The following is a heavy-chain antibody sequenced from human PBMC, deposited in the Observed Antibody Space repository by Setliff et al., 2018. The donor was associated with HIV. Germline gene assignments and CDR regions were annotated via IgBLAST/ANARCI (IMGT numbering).Heavy chain of an antibody. V-gene: IGHV4-39*01. CDR2: IYYSGST. CDR3: AKHFSNYDFWSGYSSAAYFQE. Sequence: SETLSLTCTVSGGSISSGSYYWSWIRQPPGKGLEWIGSIYYSGSTYYNPSLKSRVSSSVDTSKNRFFLRLSSVTAADTAVYYCAKHFSNYDFWSGYSSAAYFQEWGQGTLVTVSS. D-gene: IGHD3-3*01. CDR1: GGSISSGSYY. J-gene: IGHJ1*01.